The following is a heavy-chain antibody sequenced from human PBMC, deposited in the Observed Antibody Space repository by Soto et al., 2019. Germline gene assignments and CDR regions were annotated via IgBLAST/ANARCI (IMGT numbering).Heavy chain of an antibody. D-gene: IGHD5-12*01. CDR3: ARESGGATATLAYDYFDMDV. CDR2: INPNGGVT. Sequence: QVQLVQSGAEVRKPGASVTVSCRSSGDSFNDYYIHWVRQAPGQGFEWMGWINPNGGVTKHAQKFRGWVSMTRDTSIRTVYMQVSRLRSDDTAVYYCARESGGATATLAYDYFDMDVWGTGTTVTVSS. CDR1: GDSFNDYY. V-gene: IGHV1-2*04. J-gene: IGHJ6*03.